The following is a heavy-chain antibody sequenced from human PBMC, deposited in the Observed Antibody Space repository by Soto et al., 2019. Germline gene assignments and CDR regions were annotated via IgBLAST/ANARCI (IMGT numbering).Heavy chain of an antibody. V-gene: IGHV4-31*03. CDR1: GGSIRCGGYY. CDR3: ATMHDYGDYAPFDN. J-gene: IGHJ4*02. D-gene: IGHD4-17*01. CDR2: IYYSGGT. Sequence: QVKLQESGPGLVKPSQTLSLSCTVSGGSIRCGGYYWSWIRQHPGKGLEWIGYIYYSGGTDYNPSLKSRVTMSLDTSKNQFSLRLTAVTAADTAVYFCATMHDYGDYAPFDNWGQGTLVTVAT.